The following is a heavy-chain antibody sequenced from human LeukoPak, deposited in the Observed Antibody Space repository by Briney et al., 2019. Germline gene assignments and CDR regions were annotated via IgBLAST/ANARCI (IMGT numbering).Heavy chain of an antibody. Sequence: ASVKVSFKASGYTFTSYGISWVRQAPGQGLEWMGWISAYNGNTNYAQKLQGRVTMTTDTSTSTGYMELRSLRSDDTAVYYCARVGVGSNDYDFWGGYSGYYFDYWGQGTLVTVSS. D-gene: IGHD3-3*01. V-gene: IGHV1-18*01. CDR2: ISAYNGNT. CDR3: ARVGVGSNDYDFWGGYSGYYFDY. CDR1: GYTFTSYG. J-gene: IGHJ4*02.